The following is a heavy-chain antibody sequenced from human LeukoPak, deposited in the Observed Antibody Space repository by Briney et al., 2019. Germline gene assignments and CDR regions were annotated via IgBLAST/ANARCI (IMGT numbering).Heavy chain of an antibody. J-gene: IGHJ4*02. CDR3: ARDSGYYSCFDY. D-gene: IGHD3-22*01. V-gene: IGHV4-59*12. CDR1: GGSISSYY. CDR2: IYYSGST. Sequence: PSETLSLTCTVSGGSISSYYWSWIRQPPGKGLEWIGYIYYSGSTNYNPSLKSRVTISVDTSKNQFSLKLSSVTAADTAVYYCARDSGYYSCFDYWGQGTLVTVSS.